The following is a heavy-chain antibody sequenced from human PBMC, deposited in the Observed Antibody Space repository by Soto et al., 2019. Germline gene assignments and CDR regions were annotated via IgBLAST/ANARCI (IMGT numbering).Heavy chain of an antibody. CDR2: INHSGST. Sequence: SETLSLTCAVYGGSFSGYYWSWIRQPPGKGLEWIGEINHSGSTNYNPSLKSRVTISVDTSKNQFSLKLSSVTAADTAVYYCARDAGFWSGNMDVWGKGTTVTVSS. J-gene: IGHJ6*03. CDR1: GGSFSGYY. V-gene: IGHV4-34*01. CDR3: ARDAGFWSGNMDV. D-gene: IGHD3-3*01.